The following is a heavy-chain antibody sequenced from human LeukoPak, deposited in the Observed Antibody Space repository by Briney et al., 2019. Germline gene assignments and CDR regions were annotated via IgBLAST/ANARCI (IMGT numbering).Heavy chain of an antibody. J-gene: IGHJ6*02. CDR2: INSDGSST. Sequence: GGSLRLSCAASGFTFSSYWMHWVRQAPGKGLVWVSRINSDGSSTSYADSVKGRFTISRDNAKNTLYLQMNSLRAEDTAVYYCARDLLEYSSGWTNPYGMGVWGQGTTVTVSS. CDR3: ARDLLEYSSGWTNPYGMGV. V-gene: IGHV3-74*01. D-gene: IGHD6-19*01. CDR1: GFTFSSYW.